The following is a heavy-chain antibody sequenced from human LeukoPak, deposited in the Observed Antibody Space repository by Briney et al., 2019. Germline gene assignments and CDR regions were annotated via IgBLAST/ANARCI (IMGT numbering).Heavy chain of an antibody. Sequence: SETLSLTCAVDGGSFSGYYWSWIRQPPGKGLEWIGEINHSGSTNYNPSLKSRVTISVDTSKNQFSLKLSSVTAADTAVYYCARVDTMVRGVITPFDYWGQGTLVTVSS. CDR3: ARVDTMVRGVITPFDY. J-gene: IGHJ4*02. D-gene: IGHD3-10*01. V-gene: IGHV4-34*01. CDR2: INHSGST. CDR1: GGSFSGYY.